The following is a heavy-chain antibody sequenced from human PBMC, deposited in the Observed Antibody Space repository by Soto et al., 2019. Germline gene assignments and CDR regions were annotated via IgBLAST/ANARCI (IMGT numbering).Heavy chain of an antibody. J-gene: IGHJ4*02. CDR3: ARDMNGDYFDY. CDR2: IYYSGST. CDR1: GGSISSGGYY. D-gene: IGHD2-8*01. V-gene: IGHV4-31*03. Sequence: SETLSLTCTVSGGSISSGGYYWSWIRQHPGKGLEWIGYIYYSGSTYYNPSLKSRVTISVDTSKNQFSLKLSSVTAADTAVYYCARDMNGDYFDYWGQGTQVTVSS.